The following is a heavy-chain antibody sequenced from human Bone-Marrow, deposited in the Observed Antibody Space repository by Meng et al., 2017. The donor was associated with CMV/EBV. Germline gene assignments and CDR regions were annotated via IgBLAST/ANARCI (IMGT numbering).Heavy chain of an antibody. CDR1: GYTFTSYY. CDR3: ARISGRYCSSTSCHSGYYYGMDV. CDR2: INPSGGST. V-gene: IGHV1-46*01. J-gene: IGHJ6*02. Sequence: ASVKVSCKASGYTFTSYYMHWVRQAPGQGLEWMGIINPSGGSTSYAQKFQGRVTMTRDTSTSTVYMELSSLRSEDTAVYYCARISGRYCSSTSCHSGYYYGMDVWGQGTTVTVYS. D-gene: IGHD2-2*01.